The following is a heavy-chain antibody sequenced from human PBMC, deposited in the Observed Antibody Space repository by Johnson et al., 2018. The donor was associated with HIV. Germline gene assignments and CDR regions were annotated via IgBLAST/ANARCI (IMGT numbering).Heavy chain of an antibody. Sequence: QVQVVESGGGLVKPGESLRLSCAASGFTFSDYYMSWIRQAPGKGLEWVSYISSSATTKYYADSVKGRFTISRDNSKTTLYLQMNSLRAEDPAVYYCAREGRRDAFDIWGQGTMVTVSS. CDR3: AREGRRDAFDI. CDR1: GFTFSDYY. V-gene: IGHV3-11*04. J-gene: IGHJ3*02. CDR2: ISSSATTK.